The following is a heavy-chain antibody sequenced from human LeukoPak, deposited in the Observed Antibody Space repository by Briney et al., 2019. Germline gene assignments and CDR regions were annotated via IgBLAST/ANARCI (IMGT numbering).Heavy chain of an antibody. Sequence: PSETLSLTCAVYGGSFSGYYWSWIRQPPGKGLEWIGEINHSGSTNYNPSLKSRVTVSLDTSKNQFSLKLLSVTAADTAVYYCARLDHYWAKTDYWGQGTLVTVSS. CDR1: GGSFSGYY. CDR3: ARLDHYWAKTDY. J-gene: IGHJ4*02. V-gene: IGHV4-34*01. D-gene: IGHD2-8*02. CDR2: INHSGST.